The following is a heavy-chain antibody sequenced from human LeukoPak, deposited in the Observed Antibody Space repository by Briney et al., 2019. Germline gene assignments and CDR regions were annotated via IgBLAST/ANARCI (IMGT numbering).Heavy chain of an antibody. D-gene: IGHD1-26*01. CDR2: IKSKRDGGTA. J-gene: IGHJ4*02. CDR3: TTDLGSGSLFDY. V-gene: IGHV3-15*01. Sequence: GGCLRLSCAASGFTFSYAWMSWVRQTPGKGLGWVGRIKSKRDGGTADSAAPVKGRFTISRHDSKNTVYLQMNSLKAEDTAVYYCTTDLGSGSLFDYWGQGILVTASS. CDR1: GFTFSYAW.